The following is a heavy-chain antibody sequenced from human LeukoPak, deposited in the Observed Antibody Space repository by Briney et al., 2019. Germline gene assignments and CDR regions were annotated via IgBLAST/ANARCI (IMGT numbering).Heavy chain of an antibody. Sequence: QPGRSLRLSCAASGFTFSSYGMPWVRQAPGEGLEWVAVISYDGSNKYYADSVKGRFTTSRDNSKNTLYLQMNSLRAEDTAVYYCAKDLQIAYCGGDCSDAFDIWGQGTMVTVSS. CDR3: AKDLQIAYCGGDCSDAFDI. D-gene: IGHD2-21*02. CDR1: GFTFSSYG. CDR2: ISYDGSNK. V-gene: IGHV3-30*18. J-gene: IGHJ3*02.